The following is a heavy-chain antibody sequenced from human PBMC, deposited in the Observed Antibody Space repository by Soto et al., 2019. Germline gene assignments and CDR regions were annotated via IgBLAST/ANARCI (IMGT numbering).Heavy chain of an antibody. J-gene: IGHJ3*02. CDR3: ARVDWGSSAPTQSRRDAFDI. CDR1: GYTFTSYG. CDR2: ISAYNGNT. V-gene: IGHV1-18*01. Sequence: GPSVKVSCKASGYTFTSYGISWVRQAPGQGLEWMGWISAYNGNTNYAQKLQGRVTMTTDTSTSTAYMELRSLRSDDTAVYYCARVDWGSSAPTQSRRDAFDIWGQGTMVTVSS. D-gene: IGHD7-27*01.